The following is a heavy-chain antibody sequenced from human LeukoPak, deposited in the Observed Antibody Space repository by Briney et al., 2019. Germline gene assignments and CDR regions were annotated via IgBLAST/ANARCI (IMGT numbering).Heavy chain of an antibody. CDR1: GFTYSSHA. CDR3: AKGKNLGHFDY. J-gene: IGHJ4*02. D-gene: IGHD3-10*01. V-gene: IGHV3-23*01. Sequence: GGSLRLSCAASGFTYSSHAMIWVRQAPGKGLEWVSGISGSGGSTYYADSVKGRFTISRDNSKSTLYLQMNGLRAEDTAVYFCAKGKNLGHFDYWGQGTLVTVSS. CDR2: ISGSGGST.